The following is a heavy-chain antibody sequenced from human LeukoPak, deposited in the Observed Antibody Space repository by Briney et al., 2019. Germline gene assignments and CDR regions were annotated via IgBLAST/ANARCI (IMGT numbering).Heavy chain of an antibody. CDR3: ARASNSRFYYYYYMDV. CDR2: INPSGGST. V-gene: IGHV1-46*01. CDR1: GYTFTSYY. D-gene: IGHD4-11*01. Sequence: ASVTVSCTASGYTFTSYYMHWVRQAPGQGLGWMGIINPSGGSTSYAQKFQGRVTMTRDMSTSTVYMELSSLRSEDTAVYYCARASNSRFYYYYYMDVWGKGTTVTVSS. J-gene: IGHJ6*03.